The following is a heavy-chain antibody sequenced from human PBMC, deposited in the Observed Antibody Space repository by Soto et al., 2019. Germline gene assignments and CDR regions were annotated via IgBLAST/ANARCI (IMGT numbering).Heavy chain of an antibody. Sequence: PSETLSLTCSVSGGSMSSYYWTWIRQPAGKGLEWIGRIYSSGSTDYNPSLKSRVTMSVDTSKNQFSLKLSSVTAADTAVYLCARVKTVDYYGMGVWGQGTTVTVSS. CDR2: IYSSGST. CDR3: ARVKTVDYYGMGV. V-gene: IGHV4-4*07. CDR1: GGSMSSYY. J-gene: IGHJ6*02.